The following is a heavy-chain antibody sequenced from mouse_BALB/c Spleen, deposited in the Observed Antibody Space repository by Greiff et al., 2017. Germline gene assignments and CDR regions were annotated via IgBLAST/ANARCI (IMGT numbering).Heavy chain of an antibody. D-gene: IGHD1-1*01. Sequence: EVQLQESGADLVKPGASLKLSCAASGFTFTSYGMSWVRQTPDKGLEWVATISSGGSYTYYPDSVKGRFTISRDNAKNTLYLQMSSLKSEDSAMYYCARLRSWDSSDGAMDYWGQGTTVTVSS. CDR2: ISSGGSYT. J-gene: IGHJ4*01. V-gene: IGHV5-6*01. CDR1: GFTFTSYG. CDR3: ARLRSWDSSDGAMDY.